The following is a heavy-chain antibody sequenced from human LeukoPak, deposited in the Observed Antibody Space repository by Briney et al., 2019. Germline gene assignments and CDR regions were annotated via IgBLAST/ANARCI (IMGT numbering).Heavy chain of an antibody. CDR3: AREGEEGTMIVVVTNYFDY. D-gene: IGHD3-22*01. V-gene: IGHV3-20*04. J-gene: IGHJ4*02. CDR1: GFTFDDHG. Sequence: GGSLRLSCAASGFTFDDHGMSWVRQAPGKGLEWVSGIDWDGDVKAYGDSVKGRLTISRDNAKNSLYLQMNSLRAEDTAVYYCAREGEEGTMIVVVTNYFDYWGQGTPVTVSS. CDR2: IDWDGDVK.